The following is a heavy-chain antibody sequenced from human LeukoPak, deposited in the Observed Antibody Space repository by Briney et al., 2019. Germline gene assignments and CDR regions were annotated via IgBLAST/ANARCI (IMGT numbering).Heavy chain of an antibody. V-gene: IGHV1-46*01. CDR2: INPRGDAT. Sequence: ASVKVSCKASGNTFIGYWIHWVRQAPGQGLEWMGAINPRGDATIGAQKFQGRVTTTRDTSTSTVYIELSSLRSEDTAVYYCARNSQWDYYDSSGYYYDYWGQGTLVTVSS. J-gene: IGHJ4*02. CDR3: ARNSQWDYYDSSGYYYDY. D-gene: IGHD3-22*01. CDR1: GNTFIGYW.